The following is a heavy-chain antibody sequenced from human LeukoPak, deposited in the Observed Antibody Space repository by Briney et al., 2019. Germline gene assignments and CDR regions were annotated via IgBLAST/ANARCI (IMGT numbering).Heavy chain of an antibody. CDR3: ARHGTSGANLNWFDP. V-gene: IGHV4-59*01. D-gene: IGHD1-1*01. CDR1: GGSISSFY. CDR2: IYYSGST. J-gene: IGHJ5*02. Sequence: SETLSLTCTVSGGSISSFYWSWIRQPPGKGLEWIGYIYYSGSTNYNPSLKSRVTISVDTSKNQFSLKLSSVTAADTAVYYCARHGTSGANLNWFDPWGQGTLVTVSS.